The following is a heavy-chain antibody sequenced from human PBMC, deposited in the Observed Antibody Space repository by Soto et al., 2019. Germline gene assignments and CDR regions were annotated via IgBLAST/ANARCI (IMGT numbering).Heavy chain of an antibody. CDR1: GFTFSSYA. CDR2: ISYDGSNK. Sequence: PGGSLRLSCAASGFTFSSYAMHWVRQAPGKGLEWVAVISYDGSNKYYADSVKGRFTISRDNSKNTLYLQMNSLRAEDTAVYYCARDYYRFYSGYGFSMDVWGQGTTVTVSS. J-gene: IGHJ6*02. D-gene: IGHD5-12*01. V-gene: IGHV3-30-3*01. CDR3: ARDYYRFYSGYGFSMDV.